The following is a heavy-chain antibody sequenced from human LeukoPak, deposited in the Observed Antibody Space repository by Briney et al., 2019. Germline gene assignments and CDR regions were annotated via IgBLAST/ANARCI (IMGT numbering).Heavy chain of an antibody. V-gene: IGHV4-59*01. Sequence: SETLSLTCTVSGGSISSYYWSWIRQPPGKGLEWIGYIYYSGSTNYNPSLKSRVTISVDTSKNQLSLKLSSVTAADTAVYYCARENNSGYLDYWGQGTLVTVSS. CDR1: GGSISSYY. J-gene: IGHJ4*02. D-gene: IGHD3-22*01. CDR3: ARENNSGYLDY. CDR2: IYYSGST.